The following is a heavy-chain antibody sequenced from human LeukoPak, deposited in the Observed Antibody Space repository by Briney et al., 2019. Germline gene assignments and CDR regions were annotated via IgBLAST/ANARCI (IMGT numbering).Heavy chain of an antibody. J-gene: IGHJ5*02. D-gene: IGHD6-13*01. CDR1: GFTFSSYS. Sequence: GGSLRLSCAASGFTFSSYSMNWVRQAPGKGLEWVSYISSSSSTIYYADSVKGRFTISRDNAKNSLYLQMNSLRAEDTAVYYCARDWYSSSWYRWFDPWGQGTLVTVSS. CDR2: ISSSSSTI. V-gene: IGHV3-48*01. CDR3: ARDWYSSSWYRWFDP.